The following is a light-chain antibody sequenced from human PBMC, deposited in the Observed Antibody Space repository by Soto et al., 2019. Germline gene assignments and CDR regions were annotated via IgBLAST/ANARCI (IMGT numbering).Light chain of an antibody. Sequence: QSVLTQPPSASGTPGQRVTISCSGSSSNIGSNTVNWYQQLPGTAPKLLIYSNNQRPSGVPDRFSGSKSGTSASLAISGLQSEDDADYSCAAWDDSLNGYVFGTVTKVTVL. V-gene: IGLV1-44*01. CDR1: SSNIGSNT. CDR2: SNN. J-gene: IGLJ1*01. CDR3: AAWDDSLNGYV.